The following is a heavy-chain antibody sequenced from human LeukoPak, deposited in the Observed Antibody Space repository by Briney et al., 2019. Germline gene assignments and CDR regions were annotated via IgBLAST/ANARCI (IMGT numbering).Heavy chain of an antibody. CDR3: ASDPLEGSGSVDY. J-gene: IGHJ4*02. CDR2: INPSGGRT. Sequence: ASVKVSCKASGGTFSSYTISWVRQAPGQGLEWMGIINPSGGRTSYAQKFQGRVTMTRDTSTSTVYMELSSLRSEDTAVYYCASDPLEGSGSVDYWGQGTLVTVSS. D-gene: IGHD3-10*01. CDR1: GGTFSSYT. V-gene: IGHV1-46*01.